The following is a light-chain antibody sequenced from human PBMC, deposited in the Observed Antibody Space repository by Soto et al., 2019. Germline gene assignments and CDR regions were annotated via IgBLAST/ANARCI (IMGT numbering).Light chain of an antibody. CDR3: SSYTTSNTRQIV. CDR1: SSDVGGYNY. V-gene: IGLV2-14*01. Sequence: QPVLTQPASVSGSPGQSSTISCTGTSSDVGGYNYVSWYQQHPGKAPKFMIYDVSNRPSGVSNRFSGSKSGNTASLTISGLQAEDEADYYCSSYTTSNTRQIVFGTGTKVTVL. J-gene: IGLJ1*01. CDR2: DVS.